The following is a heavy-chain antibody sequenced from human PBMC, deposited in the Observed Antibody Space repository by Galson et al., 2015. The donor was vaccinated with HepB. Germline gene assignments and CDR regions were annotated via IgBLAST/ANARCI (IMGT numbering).Heavy chain of an antibody. CDR1: GYTLTELS. J-gene: IGHJ3*02. D-gene: IGHD3-22*01. CDR3: ATKGGYYDSSGYYYLAFDI. Sequence: SVKVSCKVSGYTLTELSMHWVRQAPGKGLEWMGGFDPGDGETIYAQKFQGRVTMTEDTSTDTAYMELSCLRSEDTAVYYCATKGGYYDSSGYYYLAFDIWGQGTMVTVSS. V-gene: IGHV1-24*01. CDR2: FDPGDGET.